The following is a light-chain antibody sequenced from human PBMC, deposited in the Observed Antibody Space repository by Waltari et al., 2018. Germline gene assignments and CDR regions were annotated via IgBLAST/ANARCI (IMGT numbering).Light chain of an antibody. CDR3: AAWDDSLNGPSWV. V-gene: IGLV1-44*01. CDR2: KNN. Sequence: QSVLTQPPSASGTPGQRVTISCYGGTPNLGRTTLHWYQQLPGTAPKVLIYKNNQRPSGVPDRFSGSKSGTSASLAISGLQSEDEADYYCAAWDDSLNGPSWVFGGGTKLTVL. CDR1: TPNLGRTT. J-gene: IGLJ3*02.